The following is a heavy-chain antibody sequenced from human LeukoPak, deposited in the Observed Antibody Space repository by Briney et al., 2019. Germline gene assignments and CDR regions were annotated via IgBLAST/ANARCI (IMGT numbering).Heavy chain of an antibody. V-gene: IGHV1-8*01. D-gene: IGHD6-19*01. CDR3: ARGNLFDASVAGRDGR. J-gene: IGHJ4*02. Sequence: GASVKVPCKASGYTFTSYDTNWVRQATGQGLEWMGWMNPNSGNTGYAQKFQGRVTMTRNTSISTAYMELSSLRSEDTAVYYCARGNLFDASVAGRDGRWGQGTLVTVSS. CDR1: GYTFTSYD. CDR2: MNPNSGNT.